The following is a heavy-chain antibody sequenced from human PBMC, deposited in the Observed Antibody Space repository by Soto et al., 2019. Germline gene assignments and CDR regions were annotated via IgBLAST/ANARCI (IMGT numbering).Heavy chain of an antibody. CDR2: IYPGDSDT. D-gene: IGHD3-22*01. Sequence: PGESLKISCKGSGYSFTSYWIGWVRQMPGKGLEWMGIIYPGDSDTRYSPSFQGQVTISADKSISTAYLQWSSLKASDTAMYYCARGALLGGWLLYYYYGMDVWGQGTTVTVSS. V-gene: IGHV5-51*01. CDR3: ARGALLGGWLLYYYYGMDV. J-gene: IGHJ6*02. CDR1: GYSFTSYW.